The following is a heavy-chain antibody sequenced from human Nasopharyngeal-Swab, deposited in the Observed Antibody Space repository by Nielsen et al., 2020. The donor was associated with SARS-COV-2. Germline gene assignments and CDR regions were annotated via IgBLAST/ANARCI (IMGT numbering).Heavy chain of an antibody. Sequence: GESLKISCAASGFTFSSYSMNWVRQAPGKGLEWVAVISYDGSNKYYADSVKGRFTISRDNSKNTLYLQMNSLRGEDTAVYYCARSNSGSYSAAFDIWGQGTMVTVSS. V-gene: IGHV3-30*03. J-gene: IGHJ3*02. D-gene: IGHD1-26*01. CDR1: GFTFSSYS. CDR2: ISYDGSNK. CDR3: ARSNSGSYSAAFDI.